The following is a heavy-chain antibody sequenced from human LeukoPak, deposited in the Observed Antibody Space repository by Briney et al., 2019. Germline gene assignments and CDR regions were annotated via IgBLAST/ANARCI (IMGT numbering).Heavy chain of an antibody. D-gene: IGHD5-18*01. V-gene: IGHV3-7*03. CDR1: GFIFSSQW. Sequence: GGSRRLSCEASGFIFSSQWMSWVRQAPGKGMEWVANIKRDGSETYYVNSVKGRFTISRDNAKNSLFLQMNSLRVEDTAVYYCASLDTAMVTWRDNWGQGTLVTVSS. CDR2: IKRDGSET. CDR3: ASLDTAMVTWRDN. J-gene: IGHJ4*02.